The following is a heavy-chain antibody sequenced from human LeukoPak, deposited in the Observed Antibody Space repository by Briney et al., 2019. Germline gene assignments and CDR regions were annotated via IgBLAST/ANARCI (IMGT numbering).Heavy chain of an antibody. J-gene: IGHJ4*02. V-gene: IGHV4-39*01. CDR3: ARQGILTDY. CDR1: GGSISSSSYY. D-gene: IGHD3-9*01. CDR2: IYYSGST. Sequence: SETLSLTCTVSGGSISSSSYYWGWIRQPPGKGLEWIGSIYYSGSTYYNPSLKSRVTISVDTSKNQFSLKLSSVTAADTAVYYCARQGILTDYWGQGTLVTVSS.